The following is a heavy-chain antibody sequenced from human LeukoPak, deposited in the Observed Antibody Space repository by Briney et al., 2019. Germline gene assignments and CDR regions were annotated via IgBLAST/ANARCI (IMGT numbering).Heavy chain of an antibody. Sequence: ASVEVSCKASGYTFTVYYIHWVRQAPGQGLEWMGWINPYSGGTNYAQKFQGRVTMTRDTSINTACMELSRLRSDDTAVYYCARLPYDSSGYSDFWGQGTLVTVSS. V-gene: IGHV1-2*02. J-gene: IGHJ4*02. CDR1: GYTFTVYY. CDR2: INPYSGGT. D-gene: IGHD3-22*01. CDR3: ARLPYDSSGYSDF.